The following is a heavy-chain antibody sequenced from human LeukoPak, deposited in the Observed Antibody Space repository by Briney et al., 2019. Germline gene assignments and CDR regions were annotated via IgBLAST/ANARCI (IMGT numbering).Heavy chain of an antibody. CDR3: AKDGATMGYYFDY. J-gene: IGHJ4*02. V-gene: IGHV3-30*18. CDR1: GFTFSSHA. D-gene: IGHD5-12*01. Sequence: PGGSLRLSCAASGFTFSSHAMHWVRQAPGKGLEWVAVISYDGGDSVYAESVKGRFTISRDNSKNTLYLQMTSLRTEDTAVYYCAKDGATMGYYFDYWGQGTLVTVSS. CDR2: ISYDGGDS.